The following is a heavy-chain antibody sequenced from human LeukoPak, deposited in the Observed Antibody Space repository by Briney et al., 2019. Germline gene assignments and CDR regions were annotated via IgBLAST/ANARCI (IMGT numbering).Heavy chain of an antibody. D-gene: IGHD6-13*01. CDR2: ISAAGDST. Sequence: PGGSLRLSCGASGFTFSIYAMSWVRQAPGKGLEWVSTISAAGDSTYFADSVKGRFTISRDNAKNSLYLQMNSLRADDTAVYYCAKKGSRIAAAGPYFDYWGQGTLVTVSS. J-gene: IGHJ4*02. V-gene: IGHV3-23*01. CDR1: GFTFSIYA. CDR3: AKKGSRIAAAGPYFDY.